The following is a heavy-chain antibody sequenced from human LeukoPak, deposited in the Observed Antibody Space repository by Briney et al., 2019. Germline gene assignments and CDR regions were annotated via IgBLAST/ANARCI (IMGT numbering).Heavy chain of an antibody. J-gene: IGHJ4*02. CDR2: IKSKANSYAK. V-gene: IGHV3-73*01. Sequence: GGSLRLSCAASGFTFSGSAMHWVRQASGKGLEWIGRIKSKANSYAKAYAASVKGRFTITRDDSNNTACLQINSLKTEDTAVYYCTRQRDYYGSGSYYNVHYWGQGTLVTVSS. CDR1: GFTFSGSA. D-gene: IGHD3-10*01. CDR3: TRQRDYYGSGSYYNVHY.